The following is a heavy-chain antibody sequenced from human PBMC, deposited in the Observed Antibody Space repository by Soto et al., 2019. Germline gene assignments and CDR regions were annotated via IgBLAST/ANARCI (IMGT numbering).Heavy chain of an antibody. CDR3: ARESGPAKAFDI. CDR2: ISGTSTDI. D-gene: IGHD6-25*01. J-gene: IGHJ3*02. CDR1: GFSFSSYS. V-gene: IGHV3-21*01. Sequence: EVQVVESGGGLVKPGGSLRLSCAASGFSFSSYSLNWFRQARGKGLEWVSSISGTSTDIYYTDVVKGRFTISTDKVKNSLYLQMNSLRVEDAAVYYCARESGPAKAFDIWGQGTMVTVSS.